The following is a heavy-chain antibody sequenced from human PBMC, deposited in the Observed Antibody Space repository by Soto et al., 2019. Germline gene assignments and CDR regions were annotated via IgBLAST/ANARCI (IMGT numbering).Heavy chain of an antibody. D-gene: IGHD6-13*01. CDR2: IDPSDSYT. V-gene: IGHV5-10-1*01. J-gene: IGHJ5*02. CDR3: ARGPSAAGRNWFDP. CDR1: GYCFTSYW. Sequence: PGASLKISCEGSGYCFTSYWISWVRPMPEKGLEWMGRIDPSDSYTNYSPSFQGHVTISADKSISTAYLQWSSLKASDTAMYYWARGPSAAGRNWFDPWGQGTLVTVSS.